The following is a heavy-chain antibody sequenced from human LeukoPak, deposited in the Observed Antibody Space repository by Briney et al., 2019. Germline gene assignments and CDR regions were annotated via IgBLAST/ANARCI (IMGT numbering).Heavy chain of an antibody. D-gene: IGHD5-24*01. V-gene: IGHV1-2*02. CDR2: VDPKSGGT. J-gene: IGHJ4*02. Sequence: ASVKVSCKTSGYSFTGYYIFWVRQAPGQGLEWMGWVDPKSGGTNYAQKFQGRVTMTRDTSITTVNMELRRLRSDDTAVYYCAKTGDGYNLLDYWGQGTLVTVSS. CDR3: AKTGDGYNLLDY. CDR1: GYSFTGYY.